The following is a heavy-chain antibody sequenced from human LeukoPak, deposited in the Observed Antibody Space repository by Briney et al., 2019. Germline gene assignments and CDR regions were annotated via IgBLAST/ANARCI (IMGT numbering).Heavy chain of an antibody. CDR2: IDQGGSER. CDR3: ARDQVGIFDY. J-gene: IGHJ4*02. Sequence: AGGSLRLSCAASGFSFTNYWMSWVRQAPGKGPEWVANIDQGGSERNYEDSVRGRFTISRDNARNSLYLQLNSLRADDTAIYYCARDQVGIFDYWGQGTLVTASS. CDR1: GFSFTNYW. D-gene: IGHD1-26*01. V-gene: IGHV3-7*01.